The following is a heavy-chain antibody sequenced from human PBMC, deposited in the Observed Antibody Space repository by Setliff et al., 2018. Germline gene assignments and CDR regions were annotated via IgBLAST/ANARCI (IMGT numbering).Heavy chain of an antibody. CDR2: ISTSGST. D-gene: IGHD5-12*01. J-gene: IGHJ6*02. CDR3: ARDQWVRSPPLYFSYSMDV. Sequence: SETLSLTCTVSGGSIINSYYWSWIRQPAGKGLEWIGRISTSGSTNYNPSLKSQVTVSLDTSKNQFSLKLTSVTAADTAVYYCARDQWVRSPPLYFSYSMDVWGQGTTVTVSS. V-gene: IGHV4-4*07. CDR1: GGSIINSYY.